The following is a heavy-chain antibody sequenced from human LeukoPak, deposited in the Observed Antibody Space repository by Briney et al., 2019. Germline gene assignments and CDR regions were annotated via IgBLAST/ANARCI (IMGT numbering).Heavy chain of an antibody. J-gene: IGHJ2*01. CDR2: INPKSGGT. Sequence: ASVKVSCKASGYTFTGYYMHWVRQAPGKGLEWMGWINPKSGGTDYAEKFQGRVTMTRDTSISTAYMELSRLRSDDTAVFYCARSAVAGEIYWYFDLWGRGTPVTVSS. V-gene: IGHV1-2*02. CDR1: GYTFTGYY. CDR3: ARSAVAGEIYWYFDL. D-gene: IGHD6-19*01.